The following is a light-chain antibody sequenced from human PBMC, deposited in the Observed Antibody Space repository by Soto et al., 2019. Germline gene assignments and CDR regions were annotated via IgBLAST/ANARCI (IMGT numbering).Light chain of an antibody. Sequence: QSVLTQPPSVSGAPGQRVTISCTGSSSNIGAGYDVHWYQQLPGTAPKVLIFGNSNRPSGVPDRFSGSKSGTSASLAITGLQAEDEADYYCQSHDSSLSVVLGGGTKLTVL. CDR1: SSNIGAGYD. CDR2: GNS. V-gene: IGLV1-40*01. CDR3: QSHDSSLSVV. J-gene: IGLJ2*01.